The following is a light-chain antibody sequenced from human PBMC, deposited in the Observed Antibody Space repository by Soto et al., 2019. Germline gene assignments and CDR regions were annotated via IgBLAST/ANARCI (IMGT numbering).Light chain of an antibody. CDR1: QAIDTY. V-gene: IGKV1-9*01. CDR3: QQLNSFPFI. CDR2: AAS. Sequence: DIRLTQSPSFLSASVGDRVTIPCRASQAIDTYLAWYQQKPGKAPKLLIYAASLLQSGVPSRFSGSGSGTEFTLTINSLQPEDVASYYCQQLNSFPFIFGQGTRLEIK. J-gene: IGKJ5*01.